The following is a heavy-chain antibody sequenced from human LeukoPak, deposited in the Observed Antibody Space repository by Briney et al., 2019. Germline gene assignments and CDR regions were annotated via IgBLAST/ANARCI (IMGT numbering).Heavy chain of an antibody. CDR2: SSGDGGST. J-gene: IGHJ4*02. Sequence: GGSLRLPCAASGFTFDDYAMHWVRQAPGQGLEWVSLSSGDGGSTYYADSVKGRLTISRDNSKTSLYLQMNSLRTEDTALYYCAKVGILTGYWTFDYWGQGTLVTVSS. D-gene: IGHD3-9*01. CDR3: AKVGILTGYWTFDY. V-gene: IGHV3-43*02. CDR1: GFTFDDYA.